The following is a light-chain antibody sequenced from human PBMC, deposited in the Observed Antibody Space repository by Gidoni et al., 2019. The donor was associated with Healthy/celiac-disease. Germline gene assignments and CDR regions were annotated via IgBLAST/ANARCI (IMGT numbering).Light chain of an antibody. CDR2: DAS. V-gene: IGKV1-13*02. J-gene: IGKJ4*01. Sequence: AIQLTQSPSSLSASVGDRVTITCRASQGISSALAWYQQKPGKAPKLLIYDASSLESGVPSRFSGSGSGTDFTLPISSLQHEDFATYYCQQFNSYPALTFGGGTKVEIK. CDR3: QQFNSYPALT. CDR1: QGISSA.